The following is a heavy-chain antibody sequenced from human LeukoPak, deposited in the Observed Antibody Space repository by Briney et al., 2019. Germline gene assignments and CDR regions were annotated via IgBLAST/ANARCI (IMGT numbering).Heavy chain of an antibody. CDR2: IYTSGST. CDR3: ARTIVGATPDY. V-gene: IGHV4-61*02. CDR1: GGSISSGSYY. Sequence: SETLSLTCTVSGGSISSGSYYWSWIRQPAGKGLEWIGRIYTSGSTNYNPSLKSRVTISVDTSKNQFSLKLSSVTAADTAVYYCARTIVGATPDYWGQGTLVTVSS. J-gene: IGHJ4*02. D-gene: IGHD1-26*01.